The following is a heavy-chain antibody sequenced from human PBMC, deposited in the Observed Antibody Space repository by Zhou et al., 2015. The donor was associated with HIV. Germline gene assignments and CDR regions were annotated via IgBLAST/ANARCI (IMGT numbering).Heavy chain of an antibody. D-gene: IGHD1-26*01. V-gene: IGHV1-69*06. Sequence: QVQLVQSGAEVKKPGSSVKVSCKVSGGTFRNYAITWVRQARGQGLEWVGGIIPVFNSSNNAQKFQGRVTITADRSTSTAYMDLRSLRLEDTAVYYCVRDRGGATRPDWRYFDLWGRGTLVTVSS. CDR2: IIPVFNSS. CDR1: GGTFRNYA. J-gene: IGHJ2*01. CDR3: VRDRGGATRPDWRYFDL.